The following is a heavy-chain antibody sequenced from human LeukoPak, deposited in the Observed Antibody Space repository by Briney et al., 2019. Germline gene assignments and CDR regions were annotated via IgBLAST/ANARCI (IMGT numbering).Heavy chain of an antibody. D-gene: IGHD6-19*01. J-gene: IGHJ4*02. V-gene: IGHV4-39*07. Sequence: PSETLSLTCSVSGGSITKNGYYWGWIRQSPGTGLEWIGSMHYSGSTYYNPSLNSRVTISVDTSKNQFSLKLTSVTAADTAVYYCCGSGWFAGPFGYWGQGALVTVSS. CDR3: CGSGWFAGPFGY. CDR2: MHYSGST. CDR1: GGSITKNGYY.